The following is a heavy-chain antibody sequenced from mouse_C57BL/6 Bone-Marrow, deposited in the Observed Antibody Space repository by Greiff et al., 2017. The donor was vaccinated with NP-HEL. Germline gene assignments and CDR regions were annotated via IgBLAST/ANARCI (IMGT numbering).Heavy chain of an antibody. Sequence: QVQLQQPGAELVKPGASVKLSCKASGYTFTSYWMQWVKQRPGQGLEWIGEIDPSDSYPNYNQKFKGKATLTVDTSSSTAYMQLSSLTSEDSAVYYCARGVTYFDYWGQGTTLTVSS. CDR1: GYTFTSYW. D-gene: IGHD2-2*01. CDR3: ARGVTYFDY. CDR2: IDPSDSYP. V-gene: IGHV1-50*01. J-gene: IGHJ2*01.